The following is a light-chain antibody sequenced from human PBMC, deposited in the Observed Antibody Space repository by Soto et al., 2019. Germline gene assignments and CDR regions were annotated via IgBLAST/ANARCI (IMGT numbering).Light chain of an antibody. CDR2: KAS. CDR3: QQYNIYPWT. CDR1: QSISSW. V-gene: IGKV1-5*03. J-gene: IGKJ1*01. Sequence: DIQMIQSPSTLSASVGDRVTLTCRASQSISSWLAWFQQKPGKAPKLLIYKASSLESGVPSRFSGSGSGTDFTLTISRLQPDDFAPYYCQQYNIYPWTFGQGAKVEIK.